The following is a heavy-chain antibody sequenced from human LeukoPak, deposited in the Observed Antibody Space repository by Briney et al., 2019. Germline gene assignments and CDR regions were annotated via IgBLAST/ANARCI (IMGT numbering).Heavy chain of an antibody. CDR2: IYSKTDGGTI. CDR3: ATDWAPTRTSGRPFDY. V-gene: IGHV3-15*01. D-gene: IGHD3-10*01. J-gene: IGHJ4*02. Sequence: GGSLRLSCAASGFIFSNAWMSWVRQAPGKGLEWVGRIYSKTDGGTIDYAAPVKDRFTISRDDSENTLYLQMNSLKTEDTAVYYCATDWAPTRTSGRPFDYWGQGTLVTVSS. CDR1: GFIFSNAW.